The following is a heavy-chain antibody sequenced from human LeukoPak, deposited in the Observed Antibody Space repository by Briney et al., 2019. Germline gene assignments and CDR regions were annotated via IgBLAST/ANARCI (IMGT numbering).Heavy chain of an antibody. J-gene: IGHJ3*02. D-gene: IGHD2-21*01. Sequence: PSETLSLTCTVSNGPITSYNWWSLRRHPPGKGLEVIGIISHTGSTNYTPSFNSRVTMSVDKSKDQFSLNLKSVTAADTALYYCASSSLVVVVTYGFDIWGRGTAVTVSS. CDR3: ASSSLVVVVTYGFDI. CDR1: NGPITSYNW. CDR2: ISHTGST. V-gene: IGHV4-4*02.